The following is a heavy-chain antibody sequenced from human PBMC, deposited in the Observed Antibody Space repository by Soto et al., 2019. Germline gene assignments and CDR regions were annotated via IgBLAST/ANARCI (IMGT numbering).Heavy chain of an antibody. CDR3: ARGRGLRNYYDSSITSGAFDI. CDR1: GYTFTSYG. Sequence: QVQLVQSGAEVKKPGASVKVSCKASGYTFTSYGISWVRQAPGQGLEWMGWISAYNGNTNYAQKLQGRVTMTTDTSTSTAYMELRSLRSDDTAVYYCARGRGLRNYYDSSITSGAFDIWGQGTMVTVSS. V-gene: IGHV1-18*01. J-gene: IGHJ3*02. D-gene: IGHD3-22*01. CDR2: ISAYNGNT.